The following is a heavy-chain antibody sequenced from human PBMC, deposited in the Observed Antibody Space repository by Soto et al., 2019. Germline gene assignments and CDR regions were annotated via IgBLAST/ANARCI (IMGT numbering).Heavy chain of an antibody. CDR3: ARGRDYYDSSGHGDY. J-gene: IGHJ4*02. CDR2: ISSSSSAI. Sequence: GGSLRLSCAASGFTFSSYSMNWVRQAPGKGLEWVSYISSSSSAIYYADSVKGRFTISRDNAKNSLYLQMNSLRAEDTAVYYCARGRDYYDSSGHGDYWGQGTLVTVSS. V-gene: IGHV3-48*01. D-gene: IGHD3-22*01. CDR1: GFTFSSYS.